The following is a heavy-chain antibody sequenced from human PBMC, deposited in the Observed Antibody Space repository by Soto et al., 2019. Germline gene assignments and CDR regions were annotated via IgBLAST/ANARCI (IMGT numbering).Heavy chain of an antibody. D-gene: IGHD4-17*01. CDR3: ARSPEATVTAFDY. Sequence: QVQLHESGPGQVKPSQTLSLTCTVSGGSISSGGYYWSWIRRHPGKGLEWIGYIYYSGSTYYNPSLMSRVTISVDTSKTQFSLKLSAVTAADTAVYYCARSPEATVTAFDYWGQGTLVTVSS. CDR2: IYYSGST. CDR1: GGSISSGGYY. V-gene: IGHV4-31*03. J-gene: IGHJ4*02.